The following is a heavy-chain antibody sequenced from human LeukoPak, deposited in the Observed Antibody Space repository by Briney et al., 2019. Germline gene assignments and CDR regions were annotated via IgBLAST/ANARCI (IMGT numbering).Heavy chain of an antibody. D-gene: IGHD6-19*01. Sequence: GGSLRLSCAASGFTFSSYWMHWVRQAPGKGLVWVSRINSDGSSTSYADSVKGRFTISRDNAKNSLYLQMNSLRAEDTAVYYCARDPPFIAVAGTASRVMDVWGQGTTVTVSS. J-gene: IGHJ6*02. CDR1: GFTFSSYW. CDR3: ARDPPFIAVAGTASRVMDV. CDR2: INSDGSST. V-gene: IGHV3-74*01.